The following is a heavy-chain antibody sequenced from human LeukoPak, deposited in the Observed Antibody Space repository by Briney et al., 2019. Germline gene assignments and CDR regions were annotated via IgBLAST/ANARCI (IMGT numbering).Heavy chain of an antibody. CDR2: INPNSGVT. CDR3: ARGRHQSYCGADCYSPYFDY. CDR1: GYTFSGYY. J-gene: IGHJ4*02. D-gene: IGHD2-21*01. Sequence: GASVKVSCKASGYTFSGYYVYWVRQAPGQGLEWMGWINPNSGVTNYAQKFQGRVTMTRDTSVRTAYMEVSSLRSDDTAVYYCARGRHQSYCGADCYSPYFDYWGQGTLVTVSS. V-gene: IGHV1-2*02.